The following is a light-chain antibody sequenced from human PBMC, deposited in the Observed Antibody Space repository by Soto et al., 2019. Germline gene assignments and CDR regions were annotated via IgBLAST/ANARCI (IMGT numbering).Light chain of an antibody. CDR1: QAISNS. Sequence: DIQMTQSPSSLSASVGDRVTITCRASQAISNSLAWYQQKPGKVPKVLIYATSILQSGVPARFSGSGSGTDFTLTTSSLQPEDVATYYCQNYNRAPLTFGGGTKVEI. CDR2: ATS. J-gene: IGKJ4*01. CDR3: QNYNRAPLT. V-gene: IGKV1-27*01.